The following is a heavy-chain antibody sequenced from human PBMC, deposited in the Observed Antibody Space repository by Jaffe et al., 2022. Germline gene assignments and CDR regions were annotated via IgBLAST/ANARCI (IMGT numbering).Heavy chain of an antibody. Sequence: EVQLVESGGGLVQPGGSLRLSCAASGFTFSSYEMNWVRQAPGKGLEWVSYISSSGSTIYYADSVKGRFTISRDNAKNSLYLQMNSLRAEDTAVYYCARDSLPLRDILTGYYNGGHEESDYWGQGTLVTVSS. CDR2: ISSSGSTI. J-gene: IGHJ4*02. V-gene: IGHV3-48*03. CDR3: ARDSLPLRDILTGYYNGGHEESDY. CDR1: GFTFSSYE. D-gene: IGHD3-9*01.